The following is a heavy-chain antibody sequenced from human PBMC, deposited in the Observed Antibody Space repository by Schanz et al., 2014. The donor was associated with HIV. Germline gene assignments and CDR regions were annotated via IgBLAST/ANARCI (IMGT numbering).Heavy chain of an antibody. V-gene: IGHV1-69*06. CDR2: IIPIFDTT. J-gene: IGHJ4*02. D-gene: IGHD2-21*02. CDR3: ARTYTGDWSTGAD. Sequence: QVQLVQSGTEVKEPGSSVKVSCKASGDTFTTHSISWVRQAPGQGLEWMGGIIPIFDTTNYAQKFQGRVTITADKSTSTVYMDLSSLRSEDTAVYYCARTYTGDWSTGADWGQGTLVTVSS. CDR1: GDTFTTHS.